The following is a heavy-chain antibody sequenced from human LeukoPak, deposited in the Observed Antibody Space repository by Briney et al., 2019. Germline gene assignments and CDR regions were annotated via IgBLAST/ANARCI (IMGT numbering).Heavy chain of an antibody. CDR1: GYTFTSYG. J-gene: IGHJ4*02. CDR3: ATGTVVPAATWGY. V-gene: IGHV1-18*01. Sequence: ASVKVSCKASGYTFTSYGIIWVRQAPGQGLEWMGWISAYNGNTNYAQKLQGRVTMTEDTSTDTAYMELSSLRSEDTAVYYCATGTVVPAATWGYWGQGTLVTVSS. CDR2: ISAYNGNT. D-gene: IGHD2-2*01.